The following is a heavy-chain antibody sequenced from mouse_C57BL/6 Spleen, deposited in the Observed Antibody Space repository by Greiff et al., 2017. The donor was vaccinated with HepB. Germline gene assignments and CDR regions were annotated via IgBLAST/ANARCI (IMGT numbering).Heavy chain of an antibody. CDR2: ISDGGSYT. J-gene: IGHJ2*01. CDR3: ARDYTSRDFDY. V-gene: IGHV5-4*01. Sequence: EVKLMESGGGLVKPGGSLKLSCAASGFTFSSYAMSWVRQTPEKRLEWVATISDGGSYTYYPDNVKGRFTISRDNAKNNLYLQMSHLKSEDTAMYYCARDYTSRDFDYWGQGTTLTVSS. CDR1: GFTFSSYA.